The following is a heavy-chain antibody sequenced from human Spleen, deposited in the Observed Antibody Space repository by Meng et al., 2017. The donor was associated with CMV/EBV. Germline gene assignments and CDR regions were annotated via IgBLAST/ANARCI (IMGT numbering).Heavy chain of an antibody. V-gene: IGHV3-30*04. CDR2: ISYDGSNK. Sequence: GGSLRLSCAASGFTFSSYAMHWVRQAPGKGLEWVAVISYDGSNKYYADSVKGRFSISRDNSKNTMYLQMNSLRVEDTAVYYCVKDRVAYVEQWLVIGAFEIWGQGTMVT. CDR1: GFTFSSYA. J-gene: IGHJ3*02. D-gene: IGHD6-19*01. CDR3: VKDRVAYVEQWLVIGAFEI.